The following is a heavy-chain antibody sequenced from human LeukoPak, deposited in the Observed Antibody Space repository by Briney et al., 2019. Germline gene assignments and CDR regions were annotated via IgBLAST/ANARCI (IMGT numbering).Heavy chain of an antibody. CDR2: IHENRGNT. CDR3: AKDSSPDDYISSFEI. Sequence: GGSLRLSCVASGFTFSSHAMTWVRQAPGKGLQWVSSIHENRGNTYYADSVKGRFSISRDNSKNTLYLQMNGLRADDTAAYYCAKDSSPDDYISSFEIWGQGSMVTVSS. V-gene: IGHV3-23*01. CDR1: GFTFSSHA. D-gene: IGHD4/OR15-4a*01. J-gene: IGHJ3*02.